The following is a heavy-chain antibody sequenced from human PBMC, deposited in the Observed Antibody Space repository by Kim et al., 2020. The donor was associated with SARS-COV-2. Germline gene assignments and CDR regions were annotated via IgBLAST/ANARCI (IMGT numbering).Heavy chain of an antibody. V-gene: IGHV4-34*01. CDR3: ARAHTYYDYVWGSYRKHNYNWFDP. Sequence: SETLSLTCAVYGGSFSGYYWSWIRQPPGKGLEWIGEINHSGSTNYNPSLKSRVTISVDTSKNQFSLKLSSVTAADTAVYYCARAHTYYDYVWGSYRKHNYNWFDPWGQGTLVTVSS. CDR2: INHSGST. D-gene: IGHD3-16*02. CDR1: GGSFSGYY. J-gene: IGHJ5*02.